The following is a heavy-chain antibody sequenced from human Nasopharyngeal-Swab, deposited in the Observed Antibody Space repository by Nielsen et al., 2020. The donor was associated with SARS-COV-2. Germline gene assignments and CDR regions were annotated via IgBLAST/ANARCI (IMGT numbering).Heavy chain of an antibody. J-gene: IGHJ3*02. Sequence: GGSLTLSCAASGFTFSTYAMHWVRQAPGKGLEWVTFIWYDGSNKEYADAVKGRFTISRDNSKNTVFLQMNSLRVEDTAVYYCATDAPGSGFALDTWGQGTMVTVLS. CDR2: IWYDGSNK. CDR3: ATDAPGSGFALDT. CDR1: GFTFSTYA. V-gene: IGHV3-30*02. D-gene: IGHD3-22*01.